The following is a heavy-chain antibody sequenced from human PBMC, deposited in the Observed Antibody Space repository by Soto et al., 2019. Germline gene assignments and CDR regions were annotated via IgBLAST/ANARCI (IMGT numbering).Heavy chain of an antibody. CDR3: AKDWYYYGSGSLTPRFDP. CDR2: INAGNGNT. CDR1: GYTFTSYA. Sequence: GASVKVSCKASGYTFTSYAMHWVRQAPGQRLEWMGWINAGNGNTKYSQKFQGRVTITRDTSASTAYMELSSLRAEDTAVYYCAKDWYYYGSGSLTPRFDPWGQGSLVTSPQ. J-gene: IGHJ5*02. V-gene: IGHV1-3*01. D-gene: IGHD3-10*01.